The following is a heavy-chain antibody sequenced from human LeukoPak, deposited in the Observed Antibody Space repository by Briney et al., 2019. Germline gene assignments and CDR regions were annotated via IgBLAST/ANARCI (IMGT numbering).Heavy chain of an antibody. CDR2: FDPEDGET. D-gene: IGHD3-10*01. J-gene: IGHJ4*02. CDR3: ATIMVRGVITDFDY. Sequence: GASVKVSCKVSGYTLTELSMHWVRQAPGKGLEWMGGFDPEDGETIYAQKFQGRVTMTEDTSTDTAYMELSSLRSEDTAVYYCATIMVRGVITDFDYWGQGTLVTVSS. CDR1: GYTLTELS. V-gene: IGHV1-24*01.